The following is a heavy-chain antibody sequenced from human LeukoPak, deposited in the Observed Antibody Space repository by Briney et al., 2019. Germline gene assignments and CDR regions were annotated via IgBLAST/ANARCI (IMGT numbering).Heavy chain of an antibody. D-gene: IGHD6-19*01. J-gene: IGHJ4*02. Sequence: PGGSLRLSCAASGFTFSSYWMQWIRQAPGKGLVWVSRINSDGSSTSYADSVKGRFTISRDNAKNTLYLQMNSLRAEDTAVYYCARDLGGYSSGWTIDYWGQGTLVTVSS. CDR1: GFTFSSYW. CDR3: ARDLGGYSSGWTIDY. V-gene: IGHV3-74*01. CDR2: INSDGSST.